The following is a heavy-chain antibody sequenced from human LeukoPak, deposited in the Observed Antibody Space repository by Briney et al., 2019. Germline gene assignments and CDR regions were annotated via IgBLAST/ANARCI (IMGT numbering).Heavy chain of an antibody. J-gene: IGHJ4*02. D-gene: IGHD3-10*01. CDR1: GYTFTSYD. Sequence: ASVKVSCKASGYTFTSYDINWARQATGQGLEWMGWMNPNSGNTGYAQKFQGRVTMTRNTSISTAYMELSSLRSEDTAVYYCARGLRYYGSGSYLYWGQGTLVTVSS. V-gene: IGHV1-8*01. CDR2: MNPNSGNT. CDR3: ARGLRYYGSGSYLY.